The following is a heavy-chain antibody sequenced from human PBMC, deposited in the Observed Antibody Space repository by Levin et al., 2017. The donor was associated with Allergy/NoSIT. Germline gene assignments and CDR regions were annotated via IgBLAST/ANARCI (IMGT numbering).Heavy chain of an antibody. Sequence: GESLKISCAASGFTFSSYSMNWVRQAPGKGLEWVSSISSSSSYIYYADSVKGRFTISRDNAKNSLYLQMNSLRAEDTAVYYCASGYGDYAAFDIWGQGTMVTVSS. CDR3: ASGYGDYAAFDI. CDR2: ISSSSSYI. J-gene: IGHJ3*02. V-gene: IGHV3-21*01. D-gene: IGHD4-17*01. CDR1: GFTFSSYS.